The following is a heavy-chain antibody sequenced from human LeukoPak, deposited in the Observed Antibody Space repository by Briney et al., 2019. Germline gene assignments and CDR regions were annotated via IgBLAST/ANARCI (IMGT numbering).Heavy chain of an antibody. J-gene: IGHJ4*02. CDR2: INHSGST. V-gene: IGHV4-34*01. CDR3: AREGGGTLSY. Sequence: SETLSLTCAVYGGSFSGYYWSWTRQPPGKGLEWIGEINHSGSTNYNPSLKSRVTISVDTSKNQFSLKLSSVTAADTAVYYCAREGGGTLSYWGQGTLVTVSS. CDR1: GGSFSGYY. D-gene: IGHD3-16*01.